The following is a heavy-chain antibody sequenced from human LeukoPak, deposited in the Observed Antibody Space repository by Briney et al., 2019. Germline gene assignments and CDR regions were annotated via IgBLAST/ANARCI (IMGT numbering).Heavy chain of an antibody. Sequence: PSEILSLTCTVSGGSVSSGSYYWSWIRQPPGKGLEWIGYIYYSGSTNYNPSLKSRVTISVDTSKNQFSLKLSSVTAADTAVYYCARETTYYYGSGLDAFDIWGQGTMVTVSS. J-gene: IGHJ3*02. CDR3: ARETTYYYGSGLDAFDI. V-gene: IGHV4-61*01. CDR1: GGSVSSGSYY. D-gene: IGHD3-10*01. CDR2: IYYSGST.